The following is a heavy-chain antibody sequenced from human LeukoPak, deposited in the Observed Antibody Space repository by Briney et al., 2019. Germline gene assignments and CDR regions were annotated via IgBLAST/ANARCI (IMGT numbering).Heavy chain of an antibody. D-gene: IGHD3-10*01. V-gene: IGHV1-46*01. CDR1: GYTFTSNY. J-gene: IGHJ5*02. CDR3: ASGYGSGINWFDP. Sequence: ASVKVSCKASGYTFTSNYIHCVRQAPGQGLEWMGIINPSGGSTSHAQKFQGRVTMTRDTSTSTVYMELSSLRSEDTAVYYCASGYGSGINWFDPWGQGTLVTVSS. CDR2: INPSGGST.